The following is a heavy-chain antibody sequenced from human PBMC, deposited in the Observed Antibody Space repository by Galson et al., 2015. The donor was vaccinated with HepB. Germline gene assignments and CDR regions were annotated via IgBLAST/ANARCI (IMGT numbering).Heavy chain of an antibody. D-gene: IGHD1-1*01. CDR3: ARDPYEHNSVSYGAFDA. J-gene: IGHJ3*01. CDR2: IREDGSQG. Sequence: SLRLSCAASGFTFSNYWMTWVRQAPGEGLEWVANIREDGSQGEYVDSVKGRFTISRDNAKKSLFLQMNSLRDEDTAVYFCARDPYEHNSVSYGAFDAWGQGTMVTVSS. V-gene: IGHV3-7*03. CDR1: GFTFSNYW.